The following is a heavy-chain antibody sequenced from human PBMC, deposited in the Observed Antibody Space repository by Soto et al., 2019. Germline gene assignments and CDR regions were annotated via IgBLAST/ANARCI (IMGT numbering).Heavy chain of an antibody. CDR1: GYTFTGYY. Sequence: ASVKVSCKASGYTFTGYYMHWVRQAPGQGLEWMGWINPNSGGTNYAQKFQGWVTMTRDTSISTAYMELSRLRSDDTAVYYCARGFDSGGRYDDYYYYGMDVWVQGTTVT. CDR3: ARGFDSGGRYDDYYYYGMDV. J-gene: IGHJ6*02. CDR2: INPNSGGT. V-gene: IGHV1-2*04. D-gene: IGHD6-19*01.